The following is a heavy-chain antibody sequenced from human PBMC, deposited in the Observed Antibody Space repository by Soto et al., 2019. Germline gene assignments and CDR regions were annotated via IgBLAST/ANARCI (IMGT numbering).Heavy chain of an antibody. V-gene: IGHV3-23*01. CDR1: GFIFSDYA. Sequence: EVHMLESGGGLVQPGGSLRLSCAASGFIFSDYAMSWVRQAPGKGLEWVAGMGGANGDTYYTESVRGRFAISRDNSKSTLFLQLSSLRAEDTAVYFCAKVYDSSGYYYIAYFDYWGQGTLVTVSS. CDR3: AKVYDSSGYYYIAYFDY. CDR2: MGGANGDT. J-gene: IGHJ4*02. D-gene: IGHD3-22*01.